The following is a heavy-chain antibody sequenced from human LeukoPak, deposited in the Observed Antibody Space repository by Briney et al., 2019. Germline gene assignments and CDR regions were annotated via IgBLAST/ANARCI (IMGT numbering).Heavy chain of an antibody. Sequence: SETLSLTCAVSGYSISSGYYWGWIRQSPGKGLEWIGSAYHNGRTYYSPSLKSRVTISVDTSKNQVSLKLSSVTAADTAVYYCAGGYCSSTSCYTLDYWGQGTLVTVSS. V-gene: IGHV4-38-2*01. D-gene: IGHD2-2*02. J-gene: IGHJ4*02. CDR1: GYSISSGYY. CDR2: AYHNGRT. CDR3: AGGYCSSTSCYTLDY.